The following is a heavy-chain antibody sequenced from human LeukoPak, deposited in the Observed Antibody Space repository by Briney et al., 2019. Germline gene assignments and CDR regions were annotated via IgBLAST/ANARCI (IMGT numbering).Heavy chain of an antibody. V-gene: IGHV3-20*04. J-gene: IGHJ6*03. D-gene: IGHD6-6*01. CDR1: GFTVSSNY. CDR3: ARDVEYSNIYFYYYIDV. Sequence: GGSLRLSCAASGFTVSSNYMSWVRQAPGKGLEWVSAINWNGASTGYADSVKGRFTISRDNAKNSLYLQMNSLSAEDTALYFCARDVEYSNIYFYYYIDVWGKGTTVTVSS. CDR2: INWNGAST.